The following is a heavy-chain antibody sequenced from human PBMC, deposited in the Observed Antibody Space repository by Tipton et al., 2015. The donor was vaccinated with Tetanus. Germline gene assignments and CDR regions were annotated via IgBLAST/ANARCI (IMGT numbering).Heavy chain of an antibody. Sequence: TLSLTCTVSGGSVRSGDYSWNWIRQPPGKGLEWLAYVSYSGRTNSNYSLKSRITISQDTSKNQFSLRLTSVTAADTAVYYCARKQASCYGGCWFDPWGQGTLVTVSS. CDR1: GGSVRSGDYS. J-gene: IGHJ5*02. CDR3: ARKQASCYGGCWFDP. CDR2: VSYSGRT. V-gene: IGHV4-61*08. D-gene: IGHD2-2*01.